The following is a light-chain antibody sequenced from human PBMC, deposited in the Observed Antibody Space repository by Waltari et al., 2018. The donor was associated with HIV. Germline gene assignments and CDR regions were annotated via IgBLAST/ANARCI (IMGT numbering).Light chain of an antibody. CDR2: DDR. V-gene: IGLV3-21*02. Sequence: SYVLTQPPPVSVAQGQTARITCGGDTIRSKSVDWYQQKSGQAPVVVVYDDRDRPSGIPERFSGSNSGNTATLTISGVEVGDEADYYCQVWDSSSVHWVFGGGTKLTV. CDR1: TIRSKS. CDR3: QVWDSSSVHWV. J-gene: IGLJ3*02.